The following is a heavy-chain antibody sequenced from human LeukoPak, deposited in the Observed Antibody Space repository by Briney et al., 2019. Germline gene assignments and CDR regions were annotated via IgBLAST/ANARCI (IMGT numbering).Heavy chain of an antibody. J-gene: IGHJ5*02. CDR2: INHSGST. CDR3: ARDVVVPAAERGRVGFDP. Sequence: GSLRLSCAASGFTVSSNYMSWVRQAPGKGLEWIGEINHSGSTNYNPSLKSRVTISVDTSKNQFSLKLSSVTAADTAVYYCARDVVVPAAERGRVGFDPWGQGTLVTVSS. V-gene: IGHV4-34*01. D-gene: IGHD2-2*01. CDR1: GFTVSSNY.